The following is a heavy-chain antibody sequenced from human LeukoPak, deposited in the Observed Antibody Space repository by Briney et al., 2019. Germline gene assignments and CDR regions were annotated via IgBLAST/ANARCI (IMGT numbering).Heavy chain of an antibody. V-gene: IGHV6-1*01. D-gene: IGHD1-26*01. Sequence: SQTLSLTCAISGDSVSSNTVGWNWIRQSPSRGLKWLGRTYYRSKWYYDYAVSVKSRISINPDTSKNQFSLQLNSVTPDDTAVYYCARGGLVRSPRGYFDFWGQGTLVTVSS. CDR2: TYYRSKWYY. CDR1: GDSVSSNTVG. CDR3: ARGGLVRSPRGYFDF. J-gene: IGHJ4*02.